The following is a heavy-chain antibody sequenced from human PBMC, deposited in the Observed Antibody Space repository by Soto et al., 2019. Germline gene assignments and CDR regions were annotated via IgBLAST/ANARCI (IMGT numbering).Heavy chain of an antibody. D-gene: IGHD2-2*01. Sequence: SETLSLTCTVSGGSISSYYWSWIRQPAGKGLEWIGRIYTSGSTNYNPSLKSRVTMSVDTSKNQFSLKLSSVTAADTAVYYCASGTYAYNWFDPWGQGTLVTVSS. CDR1: GGSISSYY. CDR3: ASGTYAYNWFDP. V-gene: IGHV4-4*07. CDR2: IYTSGST. J-gene: IGHJ5*02.